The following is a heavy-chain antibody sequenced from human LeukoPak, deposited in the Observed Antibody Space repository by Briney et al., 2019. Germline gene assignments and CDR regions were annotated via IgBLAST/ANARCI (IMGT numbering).Heavy chain of an antibody. V-gene: IGHV4-34*01. Sequence: SETLSLTCAVYGGSFSGYYWSWIRQPPGKGLEWIGEINHSGSTNYNPSLKSRVTISVDTSKNQFSLKLSSVTAADTAVHYCAGGRNFGGSGSYQLAYWGQGTLVTVSS. D-gene: IGHD3-10*01. CDR3: AGGRNFGGSGSYQLAY. CDR1: GGSFSGYY. J-gene: IGHJ4*02. CDR2: INHSGST.